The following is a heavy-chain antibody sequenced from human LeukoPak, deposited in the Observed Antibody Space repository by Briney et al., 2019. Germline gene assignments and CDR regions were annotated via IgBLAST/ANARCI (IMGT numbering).Heavy chain of an antibody. CDR2: VYSTGHT. CDR1: GDSLYY. V-gene: IGHV4-4*08. D-gene: IGHD6-25*01. Sequence: SETLSLTCTVSGDSLYYWGWIRQPPGKGLEWIGSVYSTGHTNYNLSLKSRVTMSIDTSKNQLSLQLSSVAAADTAVYYCARVISGNYFDYWGQGTLVTVSS. J-gene: IGHJ4*02. CDR3: ARVISGNYFDY.